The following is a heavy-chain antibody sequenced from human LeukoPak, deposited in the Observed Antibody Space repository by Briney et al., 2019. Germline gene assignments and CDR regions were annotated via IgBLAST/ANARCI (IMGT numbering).Heavy chain of an antibody. J-gene: IGHJ4*02. V-gene: IGHV4-59*08. Sequence: SETLSLTCTVSGGSISSYYWSWIRQPPGKGLEWIGYIYYSGSTNYNPSLKSRVTISVDTSKNQFSLKLSSVTAADTAVYYCAGGFGEFTIDYWGQGTLVTVSS. CDR3: AGGFGEFTIDY. CDR2: IYYSGST. D-gene: IGHD3-10*01. CDR1: GGSISSYY.